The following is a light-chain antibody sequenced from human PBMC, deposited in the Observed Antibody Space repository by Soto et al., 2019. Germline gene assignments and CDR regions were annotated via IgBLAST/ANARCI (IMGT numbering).Light chain of an antibody. CDR3: QQYNNWPHT. V-gene: IGKV3-15*01. CDR1: QSVSSN. CDR2: GAS. Sequence: EIVMPQSPATLSVSPGERATLSCRASQSVSSNLAWYQQKPGQAPRLLIYGASTRATGIPARFSGSGSGTEFTLTISSLQSEEFAVYYCQQYNNWPHTFGQGTKLEIK. J-gene: IGKJ2*01.